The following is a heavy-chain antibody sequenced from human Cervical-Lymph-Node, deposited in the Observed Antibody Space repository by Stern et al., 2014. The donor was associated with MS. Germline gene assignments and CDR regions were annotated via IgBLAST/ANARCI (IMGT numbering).Heavy chain of an antibody. V-gene: IGHV2-70*01. Sequence: QVTLKESGPALVKPTQTLTLTCTFSGFSLSTTGMCLSWIRQPPGKALEWLALLDWDGDKYYSTALKTRLPISKDTSKNQVVLTMPNMAPLDTATYFCVRAREGYYFDYWGQGIPVTVSS. CDR2: LDWDGDK. D-gene: IGHD2-21*01. CDR3: VRAREGYYFDY. J-gene: IGHJ4*02. CDR1: GFSLSTTGMC.